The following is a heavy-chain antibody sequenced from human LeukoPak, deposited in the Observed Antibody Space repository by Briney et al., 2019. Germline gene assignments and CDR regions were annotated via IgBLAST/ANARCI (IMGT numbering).Heavy chain of an antibody. CDR3: ARGGGYCGGDCYGIDY. CDR2: VSSRSTYI. D-gene: IGHD2-21*01. CDR1: GFTFRSYW. Sequence: GGSLRLSCAASGFTFRSYWMHWVRQAPGKGLEWVSSVSSRSTYINYADSVKGRFTISRDDAKNSLYLQMNSLRAEDTAVYYCARGGGYCGGDCYGIDYWGQGTLVTVSS. J-gene: IGHJ4*02. V-gene: IGHV3-21*01.